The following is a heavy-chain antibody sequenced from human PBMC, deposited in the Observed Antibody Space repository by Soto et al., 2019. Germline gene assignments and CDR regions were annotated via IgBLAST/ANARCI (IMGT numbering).Heavy chain of an antibody. Sequence: GGSLRLSCAASGFAFSIHWMHWVRQAPGKGLVWVSRIKSDGSSTSYADSVKGRFTISRDNAKNTLYLQMNSLRAEDTALYYCARGLVVVPAAATSYYYMDVWGKGTTVTVS. CDR3: ARGLVVVPAAATSYYYMDV. CDR1: GFAFSIHW. V-gene: IGHV3-74*01. D-gene: IGHD2-2*01. J-gene: IGHJ6*03. CDR2: IKSDGSST.